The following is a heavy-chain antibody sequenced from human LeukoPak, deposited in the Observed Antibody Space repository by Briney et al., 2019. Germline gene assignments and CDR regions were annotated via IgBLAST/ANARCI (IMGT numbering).Heavy chain of an antibody. CDR2: IYYSGST. J-gene: IGHJ6*02. CDR1: GGSISSYY. D-gene: IGHD6-6*01. Sequence: SETLSLTCTVSGGSISSYYWSWTRQPPGKGLEWIGYIYYSGSTNYNPSLKSRVTISVDTSKNQFSLKLSSVTAADTAVYYCARDRLGLRSSSFPPHRNDYYYYYGMDVWGQGTTVTVSS. V-gene: IGHV4-59*01. CDR3: ARDRLGLRSSSFPPHRNDYYYYYGMDV.